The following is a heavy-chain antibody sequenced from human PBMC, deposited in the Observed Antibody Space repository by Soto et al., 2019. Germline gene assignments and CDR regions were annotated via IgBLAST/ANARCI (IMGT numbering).Heavy chain of an antibody. CDR3: ARDKVVPAANYYYYYGMDV. Sequence: GASVKVSCKASGGTFSSYAISWVRQAPGQGLEWMGGIIPIFGTANYAQKFQGRVTITADESTSTAYMELSSLRSEDTAVYYCARDKVVPAANYYYYYGMDVWGQGTTVTVSS. CDR1: GGTFSSYA. CDR2: IIPIFGTA. D-gene: IGHD2-2*01. V-gene: IGHV1-69*13. J-gene: IGHJ6*02.